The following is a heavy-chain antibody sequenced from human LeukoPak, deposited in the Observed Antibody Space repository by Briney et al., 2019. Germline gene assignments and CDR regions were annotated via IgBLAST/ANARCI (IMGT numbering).Heavy chain of an antibody. D-gene: IGHD4-17*01. J-gene: IGHJ6*02. V-gene: IGHV3-53*01. CDR1: GFTVSSNY. Sequence: PGGSLRLSCAASGFTVSSNYMSWVRQAPGKGLEWVSVIYSGGSTYYADSVKGRFTISRDNSKNTLYLQMNSLRAEDTAVYYCARVKGHGDYLNYYYSMDVWGQGTTVTVSS. CDR2: IYSGGST. CDR3: ARVKGHGDYLNYYYSMDV.